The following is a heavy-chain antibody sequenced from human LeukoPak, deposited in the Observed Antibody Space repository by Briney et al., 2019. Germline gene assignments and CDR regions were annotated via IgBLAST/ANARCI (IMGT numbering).Heavy chain of an antibody. Sequence: GGTLRLSCAASGFTFSSYGMHWVRQAPGKGLEWVAFIRYDGSNKYYADSVKGRFTISRDNSKNTLYLQMNSLRAEDTAVYYCAKTAFSYYGSGSYLGYWGQGTLVTVSS. V-gene: IGHV3-30*02. J-gene: IGHJ4*02. CDR2: IRYDGSNK. CDR1: GFTFSSYG. CDR3: AKTAFSYYGSGSYLGY. D-gene: IGHD3-10*01.